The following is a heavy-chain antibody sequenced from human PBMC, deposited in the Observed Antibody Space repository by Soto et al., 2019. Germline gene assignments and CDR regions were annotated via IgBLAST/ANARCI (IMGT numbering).Heavy chain of an antibody. CDR2: INAGNGNT. D-gene: IGHD6-13*01. CDR3: ARDLRIAAAGRSNY. Sequence: QVQLVQSGAEVKKPGASVKVSCKASGYTFTSYAMHWVRQAPGQRLEWMGWINAGNGNTKYSQKFQGRVTITRETAARTAYMELSSLRSEDTAVYYCARDLRIAAAGRSNYWGQGNLVTVSS. V-gene: IGHV1-3*01. CDR1: GYTFTSYA. J-gene: IGHJ4*02.